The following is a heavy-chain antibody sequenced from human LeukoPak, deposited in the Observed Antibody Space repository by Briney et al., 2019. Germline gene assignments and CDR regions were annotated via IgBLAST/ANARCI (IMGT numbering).Heavy chain of an antibody. Sequence: GGSLRLPCAASGFTFSSYAMSWVRQAPGKGLEWVSAISGSGGSTYYADSVKGRFTISRDNSKNTLYLQMNSLRAEDTAVYYCAKASPSYCSGGSCYPGRAFDIWGQGTMVTVSS. CDR3: AKASPSYCSGGSCYPGRAFDI. V-gene: IGHV3-23*01. CDR1: GFTFSSYA. D-gene: IGHD2-15*01. J-gene: IGHJ3*02. CDR2: ISGSGGST.